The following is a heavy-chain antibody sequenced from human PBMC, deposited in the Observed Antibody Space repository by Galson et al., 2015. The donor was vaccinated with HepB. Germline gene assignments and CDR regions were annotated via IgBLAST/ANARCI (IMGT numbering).Heavy chain of an antibody. CDR1: GFTFSRYG. CDR2: ISYDGSNK. Sequence: SLRLSCAASGFTFSRYGMHWVRQAPGKGLEWVAVISYDGSNKYYADSVKGRFTISRDNSKNTLYLQMNSLRAEDTAVYYCAKCMERWLQSLGGWGQGTLVTVSS. J-gene: IGHJ4*02. D-gene: IGHD5-24*01. V-gene: IGHV3-30*18. CDR3: AKCMERWLQSLGG.